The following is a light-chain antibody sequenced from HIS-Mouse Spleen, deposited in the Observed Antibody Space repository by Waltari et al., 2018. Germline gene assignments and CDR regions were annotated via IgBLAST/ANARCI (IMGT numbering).Light chain of an antibody. CDR3: SSYTSSSTEV. CDR2: DVS. J-gene: IGLJ2*01. CDR1: TSDVVGYNY. Sequence: QSALTQPASVSGSPGQSITISCTGTTSDVVGYNYVPWYQQHPGKAPKLMIYDVSNRPSGVSNRFSGSKSGNTASLTISGLQAEDEADYYCSSYTSSSTEVFGGGTKLTVL. V-gene: IGLV2-14*03.